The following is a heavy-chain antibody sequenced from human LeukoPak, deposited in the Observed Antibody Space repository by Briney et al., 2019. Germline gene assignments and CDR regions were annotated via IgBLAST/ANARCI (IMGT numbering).Heavy chain of an antibody. CDR1: GGSISSYY. CDR3: ARLVDTAMGNWFDP. CDR2: IYYSGST. D-gene: IGHD5-18*01. J-gene: IGHJ5*02. V-gene: IGHV4-59*01. Sequence: SETLSLTCTVSGGSISSYYWSWIRRPPGKGLEWIGYIYYSGSTNYNPSLKSRVTISVDTSKNQFSLKLSSVTAADTAVYYCARLVDTAMGNWFDPWGQGTLVTVSS.